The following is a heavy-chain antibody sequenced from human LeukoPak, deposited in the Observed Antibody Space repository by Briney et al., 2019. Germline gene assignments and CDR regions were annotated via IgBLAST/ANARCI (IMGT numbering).Heavy chain of an antibody. V-gene: IGHV3-23*01. CDR2: LSGSGGST. D-gene: IGHD5-18*01. J-gene: IGHJ4*02. Sequence: GGSLRLSCAASGFTFSSYAMSWVRQAPGKGLEWVSVLSGSGGSTYHADSVKGRFTISRDNSKNTLYLQMNSLRAEDTAVYYCAKERGYYYGSIDYWGQGTLVTV. CDR3: AKERGYYYGSIDY. CDR1: GFTFSSYA.